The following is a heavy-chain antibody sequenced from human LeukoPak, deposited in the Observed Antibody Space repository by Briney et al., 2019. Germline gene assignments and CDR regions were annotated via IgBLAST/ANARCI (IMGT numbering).Heavy chain of an antibody. CDR3: AKGGGNPQERYYFDY. D-gene: IGHD3-16*02. J-gene: IGHJ4*02. CDR1: GFTFSSYA. Sequence: GGSLRLSCAASGFTFSSYAMSWVRQAPGKGLEWVSAISGSGGSTYYADSVKGRFTISRDNSKNTLYLQMNSLRAEDTAVYYCAKGGGNPQERYYFDYWGQGTLVTVSS. V-gene: IGHV3-23*01. CDR2: ISGSGGST.